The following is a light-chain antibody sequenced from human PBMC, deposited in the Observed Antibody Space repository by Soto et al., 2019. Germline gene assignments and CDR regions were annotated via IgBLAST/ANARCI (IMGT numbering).Light chain of an antibody. CDR1: TGAVTNGHY. CDR2: DTT. V-gene: IGLV7-46*01. CDR3: LLSYNGPYV. J-gene: IGLJ1*01. Sequence: VVTQEPSLTVSPGGTVTLTRGSSTGAVTNGHYPYWFQQKPGQAPRTLIYDTTNRHSWTPARFSGSLLGGKAALTLSGAQPEDEAEYYCLLSYNGPYVFGTGTKVTVL.